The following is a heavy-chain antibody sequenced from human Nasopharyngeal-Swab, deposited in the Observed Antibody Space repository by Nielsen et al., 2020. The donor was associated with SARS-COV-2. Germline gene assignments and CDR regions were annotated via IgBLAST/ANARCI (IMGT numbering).Heavy chain of an antibody. CDR3: ARFGATLYYFDY. CDR2: IYTSGST. J-gene: IGHJ4*02. V-gene: IGHV4-61*02. Sequence: SETLSLTCTVSGGSISSGSYYWSWIRQPAGKGLEWIGRIYTSGSTNCNPSLKSRVTISVDTSRNQFSLKLSSVTAADTAVYYCARFGATLYYFDYWGQGTLVTVSS. CDR1: GGSISSGSYY. D-gene: IGHD1-26*01.